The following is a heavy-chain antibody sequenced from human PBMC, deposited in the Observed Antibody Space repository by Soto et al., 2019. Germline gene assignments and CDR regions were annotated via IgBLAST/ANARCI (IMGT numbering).Heavy chain of an antibody. CDR3: ARVGIAARPDAFDI. CDR2: INHSGST. CDR1: GGSFSGYY. J-gene: IGHJ3*02. D-gene: IGHD6-6*01. V-gene: IGHV4-34*01. Sequence: TSETLSLTCAVYGGSFSGYYWSWIRQPLGKGLEWIGEINHSGSTNYNPSLKSRVTISVDTSKNQFSLKLSSVTAADTAVYYCARVGIAARPDAFDIWGQGTMVTVSS.